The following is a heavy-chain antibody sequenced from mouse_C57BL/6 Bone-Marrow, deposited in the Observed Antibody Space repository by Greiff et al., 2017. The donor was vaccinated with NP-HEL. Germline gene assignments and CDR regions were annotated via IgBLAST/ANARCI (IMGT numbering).Heavy chain of an antibody. CDR3: ARAGSWDGAMDY. J-gene: IGHJ4*01. CDR2: IYPSDSET. D-gene: IGHD1-1*02. V-gene: IGHV1-61*01. CDR1: GYTFTSYW. Sequence: VKLMESGAELVRPGSSVKLSCKASGYTFTSYWMDWVKQRPGQGLEWIGNIYPSDSETHYNQKFKDKATLTVDKSSSTAYMQLSSLTSEDSAVYYCARAGSWDGAMDYWGQGTSVTVSS.